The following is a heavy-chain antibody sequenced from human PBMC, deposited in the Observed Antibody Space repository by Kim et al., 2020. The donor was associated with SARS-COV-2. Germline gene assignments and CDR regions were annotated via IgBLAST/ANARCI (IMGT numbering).Heavy chain of an antibody. CDR2: INHSGST. CDR1: GGSFSGYY. J-gene: IGHJ3*02. D-gene: IGHD3-9*01. V-gene: IGHV4-34*01. CDR3: AREGVYDILTGASGAFDI. Sequence: SETLSLTCAVYGGSFSGYYWSWIRQPPGKGLEWIGEINHSGSTNYNPSLKSRVTISVDTSKNQFSLKLSSVTAADTAVYYCAREGVYDILTGASGAFDIWGQGTMVTVSS.